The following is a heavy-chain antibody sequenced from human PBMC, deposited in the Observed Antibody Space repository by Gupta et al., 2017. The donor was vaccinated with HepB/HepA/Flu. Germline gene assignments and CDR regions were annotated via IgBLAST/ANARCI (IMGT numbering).Heavy chain of an antibody. V-gene: IGHV3-23*01. CDR2: IGSDIRT. CDR1: VFSISGTV. J-gene: IGHJ6*03. Sequence: LESGGGLTQPGWSLRLSCAVSVFSISGTVITWVRQAPGKGLEWVSGIGSDIRTHYADSVKGRFTISRDNSKNMVYLQMNSLRAEDTAVYYCAKDLSFWSAMDVWGKGTTVTASS. CDR3: AKDLSFWSAMDV. D-gene: IGHD3-3*01.